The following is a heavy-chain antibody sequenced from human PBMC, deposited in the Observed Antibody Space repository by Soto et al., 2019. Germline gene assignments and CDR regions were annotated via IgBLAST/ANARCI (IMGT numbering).Heavy chain of an antibody. D-gene: IGHD5-18*01. CDR3: ARIPVDTYMTYWFDP. Sequence: SETLSLTCTVSGDSVTSGDYYWSWIRQPPGKGLEWIGYIYYSGNTNYSPSLKSRVAISLDTSHNQFSLKLSSVTAADTAVYFFARIPVDTYMTYWFDPWGQGTLVTVSS. J-gene: IGHJ5*01. CDR1: GDSVTSGDYY. V-gene: IGHV4-61*08. CDR2: IYYSGNT.